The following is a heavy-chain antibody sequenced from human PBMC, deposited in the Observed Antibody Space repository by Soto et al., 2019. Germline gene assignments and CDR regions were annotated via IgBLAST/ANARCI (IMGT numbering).Heavy chain of an antibody. CDR1: GGTFSSYA. J-gene: IGHJ5*02. CDR3: ARTNTAMVTGWFDP. V-gene: IGHV1-69*12. Sequence: QVQLVQSGAEVKKPGSSVKVSCKASGGTFSSYAISWVRQAPGQGLEWMGGIIPIFGTANYAQNFQGRVTITADESTSTAYMDLSSLRSEDTAVYYCARTNTAMVTGWFDPWGQGTLVTVSS. CDR2: IIPIFGTA. D-gene: IGHD5-18*01.